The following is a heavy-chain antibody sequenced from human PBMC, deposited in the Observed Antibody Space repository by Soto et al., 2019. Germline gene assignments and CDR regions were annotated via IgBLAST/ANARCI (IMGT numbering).Heavy chain of an antibody. Sequence: SETLSLTCTVSGGNISSYYWSWIRQPPGKGLEWIGYIYYSGSTNYNPSLKSRVTISVDTSKNQFSLKLSSVTAADTAVYYCARASYGDYVGSEYFQHWGQGTLVTVSS. J-gene: IGHJ1*01. CDR1: GGNISSYY. CDR3: ARASYGDYVGSEYFQH. CDR2: IYYSGST. D-gene: IGHD4-17*01. V-gene: IGHV4-59*01.